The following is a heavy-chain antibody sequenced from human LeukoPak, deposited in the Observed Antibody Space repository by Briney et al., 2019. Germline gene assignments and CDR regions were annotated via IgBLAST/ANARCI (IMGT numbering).Heavy chain of an antibody. CDR2: INHSGST. D-gene: IGHD1-14*01. V-gene: IGHV4-34*01. CDR3: ARGGITGTTNWFDP. CDR1: GGSFSGYY. Sequence: PSETLSLTCAVYGGSFSGYYWSWIRQPPGKGLEWIGEINHSGSTNYNPSLKSRVTISVDTSKNQFSLKLSSVTAADTAVYYCARGGITGTTNWFDPWGQGTLATVSS. J-gene: IGHJ5*02.